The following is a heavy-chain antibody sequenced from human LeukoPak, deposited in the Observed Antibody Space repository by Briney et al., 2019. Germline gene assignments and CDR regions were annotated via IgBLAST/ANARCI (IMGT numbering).Heavy chain of an antibody. CDR2: IYPGDSDT. D-gene: IGHD6-13*01. J-gene: IGHJ6*02. CDR3: ARLYSWSISWYADPNYYYYYGMDV. V-gene: IGHV5-51*01. Sequence: GESLQISCKGSGYSFTSYWIGWVRQMPGKGLEWMGIIYPGDSDTRYSPSFQGQVTISADKSISTAYLQWSSLKASDTAMYYCARLYSWSISWYADPNYYYYYGMDVWGQGTTVTVSS. CDR1: GYSFTSYW.